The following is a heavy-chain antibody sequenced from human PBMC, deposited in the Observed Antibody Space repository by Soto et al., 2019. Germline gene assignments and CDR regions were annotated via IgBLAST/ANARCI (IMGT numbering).Heavy chain of an antibody. Sequence: TSETLSLTCTVSGGSISSGGYYWSWIRQHPGKGLEWIGYIYYSGSTYYNPSLKSRVTISVDTSKNQFSLKLSSVTAADTAVYYCARNYGSGSPFDYWGQGTLVTVSS. CDR3: ARNYGSGSPFDY. CDR2: IYYSGST. D-gene: IGHD3-10*01. J-gene: IGHJ4*02. V-gene: IGHV4-31*03. CDR1: GGSISSGGYY.